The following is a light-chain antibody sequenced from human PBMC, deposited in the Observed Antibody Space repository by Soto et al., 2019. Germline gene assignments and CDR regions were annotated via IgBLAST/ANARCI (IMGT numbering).Light chain of an antibody. Sequence: QSVLTQPASVSGSPGQSITISCTGTSSDVGGYNYVSWYQQHPGKAPKLMIYEVSNRPSGVSNRFSGSKSGNTASLTTSGLQAEDEADYYCSSYTSSSTLENVFGTGTKVTV. CDR1: SSDVGGYNY. CDR3: SSYTSSSTLENV. V-gene: IGLV2-14*01. J-gene: IGLJ1*01. CDR2: EVS.